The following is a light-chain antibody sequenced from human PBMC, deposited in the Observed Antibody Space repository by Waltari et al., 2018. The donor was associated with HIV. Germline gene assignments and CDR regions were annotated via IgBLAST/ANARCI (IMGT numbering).Light chain of an antibody. CDR2: ENN. J-gene: IGLJ2*01. V-gene: IGLV1-51*01. CDR1: SSNIGHNY. CDR3: GTWDSSLSAGGV. Sequence: QSVLTQPPSVSAAPGQKVTIPCSGTSSNIGHNYASWYQQLPGTAPKLLIYENNKRPSGIPDRFSGSKSGTSATLGITGLQTGDEADYYCGTWDSSLSAGGVFGGGTKLTVL.